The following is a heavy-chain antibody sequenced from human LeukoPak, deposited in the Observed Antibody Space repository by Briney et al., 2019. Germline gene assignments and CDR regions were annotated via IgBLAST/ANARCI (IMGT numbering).Heavy chain of an antibody. V-gene: IGHV1-8*01. CDR3: ARGFFSPIAAAGTNDY. CDR2: MNPNSGNT. CDR1: GYTFTSYD. D-gene: IGHD6-13*01. Sequence: ASVKVSCKASGYTFTSYDINWVRQATGQGLEWMGWMNPNSGNTGYAQKFQSRVTMTRNTSISTAYMELSSLRSEDTAVYYCARGFFSPIAAAGTNDYWGQGTLVTVSS. J-gene: IGHJ4*02.